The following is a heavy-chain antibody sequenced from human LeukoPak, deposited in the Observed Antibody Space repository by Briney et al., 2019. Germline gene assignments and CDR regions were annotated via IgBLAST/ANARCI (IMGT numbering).Heavy chain of an antibody. CDR3: ARDINYGYWYFDL. CDR1: GGSISGYY. J-gene: IGHJ2*01. CDR2: IYYSGST. D-gene: IGHD4-17*01. Sequence: PSETLSLTCTVSGGSISGYYWSWIRQPPGKGLEYIGYIYYSGSTNYNPSLKSRVTISLATSNNQFSLKLSSVTAADTAVYYCARDINYGYWYFDLWGRGTLVTVSS. V-gene: IGHV4-59*01.